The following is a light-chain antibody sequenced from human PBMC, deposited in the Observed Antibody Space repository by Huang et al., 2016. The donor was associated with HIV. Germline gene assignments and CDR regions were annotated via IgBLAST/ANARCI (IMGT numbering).Light chain of an antibody. J-gene: IGKJ5*01. CDR3: QQYDNLPLT. V-gene: IGKV1-33*01. Sequence: DIQMTQSPYSLSASVGDRVTITCQASQDISNYLNWYQQKPGTAPKLLIYAASNLETGVPSSFSGSGSGTDFTFTISSLQPEDIATYYCQQYDNLPLTFGQGTRLE. CDR2: AAS. CDR1: QDISNY.